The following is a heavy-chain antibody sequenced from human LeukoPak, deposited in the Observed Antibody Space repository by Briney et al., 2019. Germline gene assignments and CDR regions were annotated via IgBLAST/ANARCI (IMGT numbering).Heavy chain of an antibody. J-gene: IGHJ4*02. CDR2: ISSSGSTI. Sequence: GGSLRLSCAASGFTFSDYYMSWIRQAPGKGLEWVSYISSSGSTIYYADSVKGRFTISRDNAKNSLYLQMNSLRAEDTAVYYCARDGGYCSSTSCYRGYSGYELDYWGQGTLVTVSS. CDR3: ARDGGYCSSTSCYRGYSGYELDY. CDR1: GFTFSDYY. D-gene: IGHD2-2*01. V-gene: IGHV3-11*04.